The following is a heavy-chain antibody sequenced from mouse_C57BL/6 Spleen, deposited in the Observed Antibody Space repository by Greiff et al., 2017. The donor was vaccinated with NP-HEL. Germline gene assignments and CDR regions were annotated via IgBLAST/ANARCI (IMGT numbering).Heavy chain of an antibody. CDR2: IDPSDSET. CDR3: ARRGTVVAHFDY. V-gene: IGHV1-52*01. J-gene: IGHJ2*01. D-gene: IGHD1-1*01. Sequence: QDALQQHGAELVRPGSSVKLSCKASGYTFTSYWMHWVKQRPIQGLEWIGNIDPSDSETHYNQKFKDKATLTVDKSSSTAYMQLSSLTSEDSAVYYCARRGTVVAHFDYWGQGTTLTVSS. CDR1: GYTFTSYW.